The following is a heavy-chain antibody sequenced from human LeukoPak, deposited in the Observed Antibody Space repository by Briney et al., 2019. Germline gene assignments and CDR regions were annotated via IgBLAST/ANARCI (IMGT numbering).Heavy chain of an antibody. CDR1: GDTFSSYA. CDR3: ARDLEAARRRYYFAMDV. V-gene: IGHV1-69*13. CDR2: LIPTFGTP. D-gene: IGHD6-6*01. Sequence: VASVKVSCKTSGDTFSSYAFTWVRKAPGRGLEWMGGLIPTFGTPNYPQKFQGRVSITADESTTTIYMELSSLTSEDTAVYYCARDLEAARRRYYFAMDVWGQGTTVTVSS. J-gene: IGHJ6*02.